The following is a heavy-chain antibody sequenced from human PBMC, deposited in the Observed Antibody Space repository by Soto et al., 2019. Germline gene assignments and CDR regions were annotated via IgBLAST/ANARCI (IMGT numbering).Heavy chain of an antibody. CDR2: IYHSGST. CDR1: SGSISISNC. J-gene: IGHJ4*02. Sequence: SETLSLTCAVSSGSISISNCWSWVRQPPGKGLEWIGEIYHSGSTNYNPSLKSRVTISVDKSKNQFSLKLSSVTAADTAVYYCARASIAVAGLGFDYWGQGTLVTVS. V-gene: IGHV4-4*02. D-gene: IGHD6-19*01. CDR3: ARASIAVAGLGFDY.